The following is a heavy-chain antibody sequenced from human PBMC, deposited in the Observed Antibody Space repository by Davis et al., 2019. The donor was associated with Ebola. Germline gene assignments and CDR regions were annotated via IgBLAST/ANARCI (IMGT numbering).Heavy chain of an antibody. CDR3: ARLGYSYGYPLLYYYYGMDV. D-gene: IGHD5-18*01. Sequence: MPSETLSLTCTVSGGSISSYYWGWIRQPPGKGLEWIGSIYYSGSTYYNPSLKSRVTISVDTSKNQFSLKLSSVTAADTAVYYCARLGYSYGYPLLYYYYGMDVWGKGTTVTVSS. CDR1: GGSISSYY. J-gene: IGHJ6*04. V-gene: IGHV4-39*01. CDR2: IYYSGST.